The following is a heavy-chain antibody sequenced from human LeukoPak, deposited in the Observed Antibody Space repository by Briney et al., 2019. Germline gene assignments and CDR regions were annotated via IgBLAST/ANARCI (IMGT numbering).Heavy chain of an antibody. CDR2: ISGSGGST. Sequence: GGSLRLSCAASGFTFSSYAMSWVRQAPGKGLEWVSAISGSGGSTCYADSVKGRFTISRDNSKNTLYLQMNSLRAEDTAVYYCAKSKKTGITMVRGKTTYYFDYWGQGTLVTVSS. CDR1: GFTFSSYA. CDR3: AKSKKTGITMVRGKTTYYFDY. J-gene: IGHJ4*02. D-gene: IGHD3-10*01. V-gene: IGHV3-23*01.